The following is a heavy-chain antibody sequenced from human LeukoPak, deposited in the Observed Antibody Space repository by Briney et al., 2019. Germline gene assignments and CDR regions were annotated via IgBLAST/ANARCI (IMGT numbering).Heavy chain of an antibody. D-gene: IGHD4-17*01. V-gene: IGHV3-66*01. Sequence: GGSLRLSCAASGLTVSSSYMSWVRQAPGKGRECVAVIYYDGNTYYADSVKGRFTISRDNSKNTVYLQMNSLRAEDTAVYYCALQRYGDYSTMDVRGQGTTVTVSS. CDR3: ALQRYGDYSTMDV. J-gene: IGHJ6*02. CDR2: IYYDGNT. CDR1: GLTVSSSY.